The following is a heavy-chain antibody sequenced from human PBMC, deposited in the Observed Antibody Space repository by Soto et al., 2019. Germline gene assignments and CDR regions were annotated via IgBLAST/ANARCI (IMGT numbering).Heavy chain of an antibody. CDR1: GYTFTGYY. Sequence: ASVKVSGKASGYTFTGYYMHWVRQAPGQGLEWMGWINPNSGGTNYAQKFQGWVTMTRDTSFSTAYMELSRLRSDDTAVYYCARERSAAAFDIWGQGTMVTVSS. J-gene: IGHJ3*02. D-gene: IGHD2-15*01. CDR2: INPNSGGT. V-gene: IGHV1-2*04. CDR3: ARERSAAAFDI.